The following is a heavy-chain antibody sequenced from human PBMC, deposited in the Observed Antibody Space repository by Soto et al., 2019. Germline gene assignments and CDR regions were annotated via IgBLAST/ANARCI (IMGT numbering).Heavy chain of an antibody. D-gene: IGHD3-16*02. Sequence: XXTLSLAYAVYGGSFSGYYWRWIRQPPGKGLEWIGEINHSGSTNYNPSLKSRVTISVDTSKNQFSLKLSSVTAADTAVYYCARDYIWGSYRPIWGQGTLVTVSS. J-gene: IGHJ4*02. CDR2: INHSGST. CDR3: ARDYIWGSYRPI. CDR1: GGSFSGYY. V-gene: IGHV4-34*01.